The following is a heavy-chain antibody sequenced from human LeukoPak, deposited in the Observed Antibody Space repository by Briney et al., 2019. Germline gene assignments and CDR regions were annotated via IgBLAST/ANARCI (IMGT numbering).Heavy chain of an antibody. J-gene: IGHJ4*02. V-gene: IGHV3-30*18. CDR1: GFTFSYYG. D-gene: IGHD5-12*01. CDR3: VKSVLGGYRLLIDS. CDR2: IVYDGRNQ. Sequence: GKSLRLSCAASGFTFSYYGIHWVRQVPGKGLEWVAGIVYDGRNQFYADPVKGRFTISRDNSKNTLFLQMNSLRAEDTAVYYCVKSVLGGYRLLIDSWGQGTLVTVSS.